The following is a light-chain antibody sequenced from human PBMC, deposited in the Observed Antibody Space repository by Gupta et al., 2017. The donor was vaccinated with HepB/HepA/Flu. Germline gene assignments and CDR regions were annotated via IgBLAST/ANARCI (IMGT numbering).Light chain of an antibody. V-gene: IGKV1-9*01. CDR1: QGISSY. CDR2: AAF. Sequence: DIQLTQSPSFLSASVGDRVTITCRASQGISSYLAWSQQKRRKAPKVLIYAAFPVHSGVPSRFSGRASAAYLSLTISMRPPEAFTTYCRQQRNTYPHTFGGGTKVEIK. J-gene: IGKJ4*01. CDR3: QQRNTYPHT.